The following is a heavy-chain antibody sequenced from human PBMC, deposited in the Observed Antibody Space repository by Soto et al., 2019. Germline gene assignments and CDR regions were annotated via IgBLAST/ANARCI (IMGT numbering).Heavy chain of an antibody. V-gene: IGHV4-28*01. Sequence: QVQLQESGPGLVKPSDTLSLTCAVSGYSISSSNWWGWIRQPPGKGLEWIGYIYYSGTTYYNPSLKSRFTMSVDTSKNQSSLKLTSVTAVDTAVYYCARRDIQGPIDYWGQGTLVTVSS. CDR2: IYYSGTT. CDR3: ARRDIQGPIDY. J-gene: IGHJ4*02. CDR1: GYSISSSNW.